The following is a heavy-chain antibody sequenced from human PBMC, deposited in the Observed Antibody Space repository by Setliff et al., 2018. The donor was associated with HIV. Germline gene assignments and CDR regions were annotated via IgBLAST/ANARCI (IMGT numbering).Heavy chain of an antibody. Sequence: GASVKVSCKASGSTFTVYYMHWVRQAPGQGLEWMGWIKPDTGGTNYAQKVQGRVTMTTDTSTSTAYMELRSLRSDDTAVYYCARDRGVYCRSTNCYSPVDAFDIWGQGTMVTVSS. J-gene: IGHJ3*02. D-gene: IGHD2-2*01. CDR3: ARDRGVYCRSTNCYSPVDAFDI. CDR2: IKPDTGGT. V-gene: IGHV1-2*02. CDR1: GSTFTVYY.